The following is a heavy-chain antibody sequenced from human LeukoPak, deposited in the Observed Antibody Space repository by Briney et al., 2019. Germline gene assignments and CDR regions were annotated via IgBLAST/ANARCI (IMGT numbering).Heavy chain of an antibody. CDR2: ISSSGNTI. V-gene: IGHV3-48*03. J-gene: IGHJ4*02. CDR3: ARDPALDY. Sequence: GGSLRLSCAASGFTFSTYEMNWVRQAPGKGLEWVSYISSSGNTIYYADSVKGRFTISRDNAKHSLYLHMNSLRAEDTAVYYCARDPALDYWGQGTLVTVSS. CDR1: GFTFSTYE.